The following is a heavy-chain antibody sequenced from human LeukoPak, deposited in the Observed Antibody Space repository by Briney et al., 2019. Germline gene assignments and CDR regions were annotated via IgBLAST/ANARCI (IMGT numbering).Heavy chain of an antibody. CDR2: ISSGGNTI. J-gene: IGHJ4*02. CDR3: AGDRRDGYNRFDY. CDR1: GFSFSDYY. Sequence: GGSLRLSCAASGFSFSDYYMTWIRQSPGKGLEWVSYISSGGNTIYYADSVKGRFTISRDNAKNSLYLEMNSLRVEDTAVYYCAGDRRDGYNRFDYWGQGTLVTVSS. V-gene: IGHV3-11*01. D-gene: IGHD5-24*01.